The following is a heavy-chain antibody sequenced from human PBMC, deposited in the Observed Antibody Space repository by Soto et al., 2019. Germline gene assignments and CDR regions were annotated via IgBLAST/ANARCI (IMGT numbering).Heavy chain of an antibody. D-gene: IGHD7-27*01. CDR1: GGSVSSADWN. CDR3: TRGSSGDKVDF. CDR2: IYEGGRT. Sequence: SETLSLTCTVSGGSVSSADWNWSWIRQTPGKGLEWIGHIYEGGRTYSNPSLMSRATISLDTSKNLFSLNLKSVTAADTAVYYCTRGSSGDKVDFWGQGLLVTVSS. J-gene: IGHJ4*02. V-gene: IGHV4-30-4*08.